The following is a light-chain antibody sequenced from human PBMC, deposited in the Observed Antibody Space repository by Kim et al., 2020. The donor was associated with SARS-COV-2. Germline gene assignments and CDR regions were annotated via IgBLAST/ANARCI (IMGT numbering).Light chain of an antibody. CDR3: QQYTYSRA. V-gene: IGKV3-15*01. J-gene: IGKJ5*01. CDR2: GAC. CDR1: QSISSI. Sequence: SLVPGESATLSCRASQSISSILAWYHKTPGPATMLLIYGACARTAGTPTRCSGSGSGTEFTLTSSHLQSEDFAVYYRQQYTYSRAFGQGTRLEIK.